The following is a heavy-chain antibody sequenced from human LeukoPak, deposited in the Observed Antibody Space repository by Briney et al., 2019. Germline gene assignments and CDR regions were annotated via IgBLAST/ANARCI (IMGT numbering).Heavy chain of an antibody. J-gene: IGHJ4*02. V-gene: IGHV1-69*13. CDR3: TATPPDDYSNPSLGY. D-gene: IGHD4-11*01. CDR1: GGTFSSYA. Sequence: SVKVSCKASGGTFSSYAISWVRQAPGQGLEWMGGIIPIFGTANYAQKFQGRVTITADESTSTAYMELSSLRSEDTAVYYCTATPPDDYSNPSLGYWGQGTLVTVSS. CDR2: IIPIFGTA.